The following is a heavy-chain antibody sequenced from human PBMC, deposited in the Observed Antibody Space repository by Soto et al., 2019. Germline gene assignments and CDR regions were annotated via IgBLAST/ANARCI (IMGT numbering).Heavy chain of an antibody. CDR1: GYTFRNYA. D-gene: IGHD5-12*01. CDR2: INTYNGNT. J-gene: IGHJ4*02. V-gene: IGHV1-18*01. CDR3: AKTTRGEMATD. Sequence: QVQLVQSGAEVKKPGASVKVSCKASGYTFRNYAVNWVRQAPGQGLEWMGSINTYNGNTNYAQNLQDRVTLTADTSTSTAFMELRSLRSDDTAVYYCAKTTRGEMATDCGQGTLVTVSS.